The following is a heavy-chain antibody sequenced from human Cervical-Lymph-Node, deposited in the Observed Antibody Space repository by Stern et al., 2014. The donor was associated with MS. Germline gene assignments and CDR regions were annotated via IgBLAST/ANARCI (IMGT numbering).Heavy chain of an antibody. CDR2: ISYDGNHK. J-gene: IGHJ4*02. V-gene: IGHV3-30*03. CDR1: GFSFSSYG. Sequence: MQLVGSGGAVVQPGRSLRLSCAASGFSFSSYGMHWVRQAPGKGLEWVTFISYDGNHKYYAASVNGRFTISRDNSKNTLHLQMNSVTPDDTAIYYCARDYEDTSMLFDHWGQGTLVTVSS. CDR3: ARDYEDTSMLFDH. D-gene: IGHD2-8*01.